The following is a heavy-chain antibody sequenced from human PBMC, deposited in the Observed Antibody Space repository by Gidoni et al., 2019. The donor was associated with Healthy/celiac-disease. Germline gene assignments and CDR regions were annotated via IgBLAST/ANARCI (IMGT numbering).Heavy chain of an antibody. CDR2: IDPSDSYT. D-gene: IGHD1-26*01. V-gene: IGHV5-10-1*03. CDR1: GYSFTSYW. CDR3: ARHGLRAWEAEGYFDL. Sequence: EVQLVQSGAEVKKPGESLRLSCKGSGYSFTSYWISWVRQMPGKGLEWMGRIDPSDSYTNYSPSFQGHVTISADKSISTAYLQWSSLKASDTAMYYCARHGLRAWEAEGYFDLWGRGTLVTVSS. J-gene: IGHJ2*01.